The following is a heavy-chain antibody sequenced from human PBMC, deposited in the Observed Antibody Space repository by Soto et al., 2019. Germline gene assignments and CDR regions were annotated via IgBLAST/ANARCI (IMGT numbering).Heavy chain of an antibody. CDR1: GFTFSLYS. CDR3: VRARATDSRPDY. J-gene: IGHJ4*02. Sequence: VGSLSLSCEASGFTFSLYSMVWVRQAPGEGLEWVSSISSSSSYIYYADSLKGRISISRDNAKNSLYLQMDSLRVEDTATYYCVRARATDSRPDYWGQGTLVTVSS. V-gene: IGHV3-21*01. CDR2: ISSSSSYI. D-gene: IGHD3-22*01.